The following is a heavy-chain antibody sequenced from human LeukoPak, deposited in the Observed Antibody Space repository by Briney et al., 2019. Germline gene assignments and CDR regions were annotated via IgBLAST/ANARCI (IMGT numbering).Heavy chain of an antibody. CDR3: ASNDYGDYGFDY. D-gene: IGHD4-17*01. Sequence: PGGSLRLSCAASGFTFDDYSMHWVRQAPGKGLEWVSVIYSGGSTYYADSVKGRFTISRDNSKNTLYLQMNSLRAEDTAVYYCASNDYGDYGFDYWGQGTLVTVSS. V-gene: IGHV3-66*01. CDR2: IYSGGST. CDR1: GFTFDDYS. J-gene: IGHJ4*02.